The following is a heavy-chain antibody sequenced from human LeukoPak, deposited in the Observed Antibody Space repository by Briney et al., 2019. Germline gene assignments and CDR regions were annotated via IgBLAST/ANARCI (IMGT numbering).Heavy chain of an antibody. V-gene: IGHV4-59*01. J-gene: IGHJ4*02. CDR1: GGSISSYY. Sequence: PSETLSLTCTVSGGSISSYYWSSIRQPTGKGLEWIGYIYYSGSTNYNPSLKSRVTISVDTSKNQFTLKLSSVTAADTAVYYCARGPPTSYWGQGTLVTVSS. CDR2: IYYSGST. CDR3: ARGPPTSY.